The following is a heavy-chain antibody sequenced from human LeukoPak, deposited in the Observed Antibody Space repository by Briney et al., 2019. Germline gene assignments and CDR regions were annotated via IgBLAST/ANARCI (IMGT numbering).Heavy chain of an antibody. D-gene: IGHD5-18*01. Sequence: SETLSLTCAVYGGSFSGYYWSWIRQPPGKGLGWIGEINHSGSTNYNPSLKSRVTISVDTSKNQFSLKLSSVTAADTAVYYCARGRVQLWLARPGYSWFDPWGQGTLVTVSS. CDR2: INHSGST. V-gene: IGHV4-34*01. J-gene: IGHJ5*02. CDR1: GGSFSGYY. CDR3: ARGRVQLWLARPGYSWFDP.